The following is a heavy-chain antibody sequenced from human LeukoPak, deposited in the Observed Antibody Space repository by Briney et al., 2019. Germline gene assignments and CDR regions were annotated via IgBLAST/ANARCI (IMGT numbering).Heavy chain of an antibody. V-gene: IGHV3-23*01. J-gene: IGHJ6*03. CDR3: AKRRGLELLYYYYMDV. CDR2: ISGSGGST. Sequence: GGSLRLSCTASEFTFGDFAISWVRQAPGKGLEWVSSISGSGGSTYFADSVKGRFTISRDNSKNTLYLQMNSLRAEDTAVYYCAKRRGLELLYYYYMDVWGKGTTVTVSS. D-gene: IGHD1-7*01. CDR1: EFTFGDFA.